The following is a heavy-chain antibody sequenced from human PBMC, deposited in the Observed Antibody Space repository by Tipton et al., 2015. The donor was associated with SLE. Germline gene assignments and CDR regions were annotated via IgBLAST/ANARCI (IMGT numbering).Heavy chain of an antibody. CDR3: ARGQGYDILTGRPLYYYYGMDV. V-gene: IGHV4-4*07. J-gene: IGHJ6*02. Sequence: TLSLTCTVSGGSISSYYWSWIRHPAGKGLEWIGRIYTSGSTNYNPSPKSRVTMSVDTSKNQFSLKLSSVTAADTAVYYCARGQGYDILTGRPLYYYYGMDVWGQGTTVTVSS. CDR2: IYTSGST. D-gene: IGHD3-9*01. CDR1: GGSISSYY.